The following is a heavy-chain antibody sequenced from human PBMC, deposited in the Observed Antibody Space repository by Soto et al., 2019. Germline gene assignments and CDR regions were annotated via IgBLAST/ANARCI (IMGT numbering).Heavy chain of an antibody. CDR1: GFTVSSNY. CDR3: ARGIAAAGTEYFQH. D-gene: IGHD6-13*01. CDR2: IYSGGST. Sequence: EVQLVESGGGLVQPGGSLRLSCAASGFTVSSNYMSWVRQAPGKGLEWVSVIYSGGSTYYADSVKGRFTISRHNSKNTLHLQMNSLRAEDTAVYYCARGIAAAGTEYFQHWGQGTLVTVSS. V-gene: IGHV3-53*04. J-gene: IGHJ1*01.